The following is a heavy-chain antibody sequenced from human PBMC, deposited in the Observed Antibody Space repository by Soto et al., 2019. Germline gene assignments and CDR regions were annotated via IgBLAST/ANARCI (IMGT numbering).Heavy chain of an antibody. CDR3: AKEGVLAVPAAIGLNWFDP. D-gene: IGHD2-2*01. Sequence: PGGSLRLSCAASGFTFSSYAMSWVRQAPGKGLEWVSAISGSGGSTYYADSVKGRFTISRDNSKNTLYLQMNSLRAEDTAVYYCAKEGVLAVPAAIGLNWFDPWGQGTLVTVSS. CDR1: GFTFSSYA. J-gene: IGHJ5*02. V-gene: IGHV3-23*01. CDR2: ISGSGGST.